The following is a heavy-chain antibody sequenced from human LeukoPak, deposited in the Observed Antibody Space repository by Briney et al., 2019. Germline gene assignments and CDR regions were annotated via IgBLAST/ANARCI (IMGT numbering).Heavy chain of an antibody. D-gene: IGHD5-24*01. CDR3: ATGATIPAGFDF. Sequence: GGSLRLSCAASGFTFSSYWMTWVRQAPGKGLEWVANIVPDGSEKYYVESVRGRFTISRDNAKNSLYLQMKSLRAEDTAVYYCATGATIPAGFDFWGQGTLVTVSS. CDR2: IVPDGSEK. CDR1: GFTFSSYW. V-gene: IGHV3-7*01. J-gene: IGHJ4*02.